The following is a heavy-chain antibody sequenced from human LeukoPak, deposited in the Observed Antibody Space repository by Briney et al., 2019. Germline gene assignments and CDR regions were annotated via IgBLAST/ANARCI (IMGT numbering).Heavy chain of an antibody. Sequence: SQTLSLTCAISGDSVSTNNVAWNWIRQSPSRGLEWLGRTYYRSKWYNDYAVSVKSRITINPDTSKNQFSLQLNSVTPDDTAMYYCAREDLGAAYFDFWGQGTLVTVFS. D-gene: IGHD3-16*01. CDR3: AREDLGAAYFDF. CDR2: TYYRSKWYN. J-gene: IGHJ4*02. V-gene: IGHV6-1*01. CDR1: GDSVSTNNVA.